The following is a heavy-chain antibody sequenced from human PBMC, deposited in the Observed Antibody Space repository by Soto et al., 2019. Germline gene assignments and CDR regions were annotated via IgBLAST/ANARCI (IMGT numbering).Heavy chain of an antibody. V-gene: IGHV4-34*01. CDR1: GGSFSGYY. J-gene: IGHJ6*02. Sequence: SETLSLTCAVYGGSFSGYYWSWIRQPPGKGLEWIGEINHSGSTNYNPSLKSRVTRSVDTSKNQFSLKLSSVTAADTAVYYCARRGSSGWNPRANYYYYGMDVWGQGTTVTVSS. D-gene: IGHD6-19*01. CDR2: INHSGST. CDR3: ARRGSSGWNPRANYYYYGMDV.